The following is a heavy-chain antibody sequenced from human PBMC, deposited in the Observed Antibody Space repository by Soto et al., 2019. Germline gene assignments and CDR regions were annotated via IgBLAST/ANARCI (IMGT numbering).Heavy chain of an antibody. CDR2: INHSGST. CDR3: ARERPTMTHPGAFDI. D-gene: IGHD3-22*01. CDR1: GGSFSGYY. V-gene: IGHV4-34*01. Sequence: SETLSLTCAVYGGSFSGYYWSWIRQPPGKGLEWIGEINHSGSTNYNPSLKSRVTISVDTSKNQFSLKLSSVTAADTAVYYCARERPTMTHPGAFDIWGQGTMVTISS. J-gene: IGHJ3*02.